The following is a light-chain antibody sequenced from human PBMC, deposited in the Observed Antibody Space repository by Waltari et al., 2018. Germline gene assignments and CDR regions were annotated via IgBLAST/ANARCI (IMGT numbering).Light chain of an antibody. Sequence: QSALTQPPSASGSPGQSVTISCTGTSTDVGGYKYVTWYQHHPGKAPKGMIYEVAKRPAWVPCRFSGSKSGNTASLTVSGLQAEDEADYYCSSYAGSTYVFGTGTKVTVL. V-gene: IGLV2-8*01. CDR2: EVA. CDR1: STDVGGYKY. CDR3: SSYAGSTYV. J-gene: IGLJ1*01.